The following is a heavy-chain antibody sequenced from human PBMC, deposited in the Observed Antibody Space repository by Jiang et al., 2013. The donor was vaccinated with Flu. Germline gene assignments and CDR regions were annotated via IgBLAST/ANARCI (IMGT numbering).Heavy chain of an antibody. D-gene: IGHD1-26*01. CDR3: ARPLVGATLRNWFDP. CDR1: GGSFSGYY. Sequence: LLKPSETLSLTCAVYGGSFSGYYWSWIRQPPGKGLEWIGEINHSGSTNYNPSLKSRVTISVDTSKNQFSLKLSSVTAADTAVYYCARPLVGATLRNWFDPWGQGTLVTVSS. CDR2: INHSGST. J-gene: IGHJ5*02. V-gene: IGHV4-34*01.